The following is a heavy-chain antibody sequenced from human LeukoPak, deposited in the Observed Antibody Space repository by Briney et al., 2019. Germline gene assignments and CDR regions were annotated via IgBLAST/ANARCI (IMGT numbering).Heavy chain of an antibody. Sequence: PGGSLRLSCAASGFTLSSYEMNWVRQAPGKGLEWVSYISSSGSTIYYADSVKGRFTISRDNAKNSLYLQMNSLRAEDTAVYYCASPKGYSSALDYWGQGTLVTVSS. CDR2: ISSSGSTI. V-gene: IGHV3-48*03. CDR1: GFTLSSYE. J-gene: IGHJ4*02. CDR3: ASPKGYSSALDY. D-gene: IGHD6-19*01.